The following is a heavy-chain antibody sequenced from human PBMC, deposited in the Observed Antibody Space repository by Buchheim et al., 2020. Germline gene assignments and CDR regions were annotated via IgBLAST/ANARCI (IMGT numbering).Heavy chain of an antibody. CDR1: GFTFSSYA. CDR3: ARDFPVGGGDSFSGV. J-gene: IGHJ6*02. CDR2: ISYDGSNK. Sequence: QVQLVESGGGVVQPGRSLRLSCAASGFTFSSYAMHWVRQAPGKGLEWVAVISYDGSNKYYADSVKGRFTISRDNSKNTLYLQMNSLRAEDTAVYYCARDFPVGGGDSFSGVWGQGTT. V-gene: IGHV3-30*04. D-gene: IGHD2-21*02.